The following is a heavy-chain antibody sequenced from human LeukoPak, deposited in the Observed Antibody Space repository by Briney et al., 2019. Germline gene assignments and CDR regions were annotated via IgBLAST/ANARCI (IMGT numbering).Heavy chain of an antibody. V-gene: IGHV4-59*01. Sequence: SETLSLTCTVSGGSISSYYWSWIRQPPGKGLEWIGYIYYSGSTNYNPSLKSRVTISVDTSKNQFSLKLSSVTAADTAVYYCAREGYCSSTSCPFDYWGQGTPVTVSS. CDR1: GGSISSYY. CDR3: AREGYCSSTSCPFDY. D-gene: IGHD2-2*01. CDR2: IYYSGST. J-gene: IGHJ4*02.